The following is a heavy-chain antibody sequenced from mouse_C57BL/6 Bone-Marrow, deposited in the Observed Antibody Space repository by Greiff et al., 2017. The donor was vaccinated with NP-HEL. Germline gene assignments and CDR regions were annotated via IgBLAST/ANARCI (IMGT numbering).Heavy chain of an antibody. V-gene: IGHV5-12*01. D-gene: IGHD1-1*01. CDR1: GFTFSDYY. CDR2: ISNGGGST. CDR3: ARPPRIRPGYFDV. Sequence: EVKVVESGGGLVQPGGSLKLSCAASGFTFSDYYMYWVRQTPEKRLEWVAYISNGGGSTYYPDTVKGRFTISRDNAKNTLYLQMSRLKSEDTAMYYCARPPRIRPGYFDVWGTGTTVTVSS. J-gene: IGHJ1*03.